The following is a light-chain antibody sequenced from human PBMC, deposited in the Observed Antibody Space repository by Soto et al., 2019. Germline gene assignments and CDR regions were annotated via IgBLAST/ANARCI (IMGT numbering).Light chain of an antibody. J-gene: IGKJ3*01. CDR3: QQYGSPPAFT. Sequence: EIVLTQSPGTLSLSPGERATLSCRASQSVSSSYLAWYQQKPGEAPRLLIYGASSRATGIPARFSGSESGKDHMLTISSLEPEEYAVYYCQQYGSPPAFTCRPTMIADIK. CDR2: GAS. CDR1: QSVSSSY. V-gene: IGKV3-20*01.